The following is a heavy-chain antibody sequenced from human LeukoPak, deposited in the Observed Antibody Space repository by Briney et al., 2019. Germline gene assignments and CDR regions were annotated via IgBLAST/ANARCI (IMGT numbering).Heavy chain of an antibody. CDR2: IYHSGST. J-gene: IGHJ6*03. V-gene: IGHV4-30-2*01. Sequence: PSETLSLTCAVSGGSISGGGYYWNWIRQPPGKGLEWIGYIYHSGSTYYNPSLKSRITISVDRSKNQFSLNLSSVTAADTAVYYCARVNWGSGYYYMDVWDKGTTVTVTS. D-gene: IGHD7-27*01. CDR1: GGSISGGGYY. CDR3: ARVNWGSGYYYMDV.